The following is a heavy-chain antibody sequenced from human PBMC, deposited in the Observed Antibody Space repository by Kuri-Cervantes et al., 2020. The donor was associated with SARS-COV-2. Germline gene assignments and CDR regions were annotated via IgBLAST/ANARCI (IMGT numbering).Heavy chain of an antibody. CDR1: GFTFSSYA. J-gene: IGHJ4*02. CDR3: ARVPNVVPAAIGVGY. CDR2: ISGSGGNT. D-gene: IGHD2-2*02. V-gene: IGHV3-23*01. Sequence: GESLKISCAASGFTFSSYAMSWVRQAPGKGLEWVSAISGSGGNTYYADSVKGRFTISRDNSKDTLYLQMNSLRAEDTAVYYCARVPNVVPAAIGVGYWGQGTLVTVSS.